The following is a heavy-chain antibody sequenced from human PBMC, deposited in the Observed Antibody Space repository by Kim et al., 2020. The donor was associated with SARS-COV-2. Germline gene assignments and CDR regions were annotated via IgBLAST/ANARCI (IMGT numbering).Heavy chain of an antibody. CDR3: ARDPGGVGAIGGMDV. Sequence: SETLSLTCTVSGGSISSGGYYWSWIRQHPGKGLEWIGYIYYSGSTYYNPSLKSRVTISVDTSKNQFSLKLSSVTAADTAVYYCARDPGGVGAIGGMDVWGQGTTVTVSS. J-gene: IGHJ6*02. CDR2: IYYSGST. CDR1: GGSISSGGYY. D-gene: IGHD1-26*01. V-gene: IGHV4-31*03.